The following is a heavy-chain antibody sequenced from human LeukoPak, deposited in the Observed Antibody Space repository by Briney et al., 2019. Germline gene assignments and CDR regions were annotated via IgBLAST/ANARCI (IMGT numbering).Heavy chain of an antibody. Sequence: GGSLRLSCAASEFSVGSNYMTWVRQAPGKGLEWVSLIYSGGSTYYADSVKGRFTISRDNSKNSLYLQMNSLRAEDTALYYCAKDVVPGGNYYYYYYMDVWGKGTTVTVSS. V-gene: IGHV3-53*05. D-gene: IGHD3-10*02. J-gene: IGHJ6*03. CDR2: IYSGGST. CDR3: AKDVVPGGNYYYYYYMDV. CDR1: EFSVGSNY.